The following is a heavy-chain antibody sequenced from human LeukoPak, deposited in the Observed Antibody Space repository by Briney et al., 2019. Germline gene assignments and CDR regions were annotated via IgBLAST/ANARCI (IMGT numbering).Heavy chain of an antibody. CDR2: IYTSGST. CDR1: GGSISSYY. D-gene: IGHD1-26*01. CDR3: ARDGFDGSYYYYYMDV. Sequence: SETLSLTCTVSGGSISSYYWSWIRQPAGKGLEWIGRIYTSGSTNYNPSLKSRVTMSVDTSKNQFSLKLSSVTAADTAVYYCARDGFDGSYYYYYMDVWGKGTTDTVSS. V-gene: IGHV4-4*07. J-gene: IGHJ6*03.